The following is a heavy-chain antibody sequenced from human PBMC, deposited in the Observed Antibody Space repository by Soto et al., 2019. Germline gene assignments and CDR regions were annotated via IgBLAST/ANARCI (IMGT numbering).Heavy chain of an antibody. V-gene: IGHV3-48*02. CDR2: ISSSSSTI. CDR3: ARDGSGSYYSLYYYGMDV. CDR1: GFTFSSYS. D-gene: IGHD3-10*01. Sequence: GGSLRLSCAASGFTFSSYSMNWVRQAPGKGLEWVSYISSSSSTIYYADSVKGRFTISRDNAKNSLYLQMNSLRDEDTAVYYCARDGSGSYYSLYYYGMDVWGQGTTVTVSS. J-gene: IGHJ6*02.